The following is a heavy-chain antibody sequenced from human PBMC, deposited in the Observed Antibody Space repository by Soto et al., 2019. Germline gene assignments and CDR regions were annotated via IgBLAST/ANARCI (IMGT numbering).Heavy chain of an antibody. CDR1: GYTFSTYG. V-gene: IGHV1-18*01. CDR3: ARDWKGAEGFDP. D-gene: IGHD1-1*01. CDR2: IGADNGDT. J-gene: IGHJ5*02. Sequence: GASAKVSGKASGYTFSTYGFSWVRQAPGQGLEWMGWIGADNGDTNYAQNFQGRVTMTTDTSTTTSYMELRSLTSDDTAVYFCARDWKGAEGFDPWGQGTLVTVSS.